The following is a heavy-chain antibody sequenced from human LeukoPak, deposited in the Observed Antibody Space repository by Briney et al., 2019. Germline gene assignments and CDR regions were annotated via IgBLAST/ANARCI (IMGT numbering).Heavy chain of an antibody. D-gene: IGHD1-26*01. CDR3: ARDSDYYAFTY. CDR1: GFTVSSNY. J-gene: IGHJ4*02. V-gene: IGHV3-53*01. Sequence: GGSLRLSCVASGFTVSSNYMSWVRQAPGKGLEWVSVIYAGGSTYYADSVKGRFTITRDNFKNTVYLQMNSLRAEDTAVYYCARDSDYYAFTYWGQGTLVTVSS. CDR2: IYAGGST.